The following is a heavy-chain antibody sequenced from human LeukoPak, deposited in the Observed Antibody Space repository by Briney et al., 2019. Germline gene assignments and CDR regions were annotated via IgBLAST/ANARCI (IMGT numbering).Heavy chain of an antibody. CDR3: AKPAYDSGWSHEYYFDY. Sequence: GGSLRLSCAASGFTFSSNSMNWVRQAPGKGLEWVSYISSTGGTIYYADSMKGRFTISRDNAKNSLYLQMNSLRAEDTAVYYCAKPAYDSGWSHEYYFDYWGQGTLVTVSS. CDR2: ISSTGGTI. J-gene: IGHJ4*02. V-gene: IGHV3-48*04. CDR1: GFTFSSNS. D-gene: IGHD6-19*01.